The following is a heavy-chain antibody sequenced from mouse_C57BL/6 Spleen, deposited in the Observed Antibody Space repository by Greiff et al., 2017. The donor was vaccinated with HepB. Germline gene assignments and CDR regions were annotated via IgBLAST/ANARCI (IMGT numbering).Heavy chain of an antibody. Sequence: QVQLQQSGPELVKPGASVKISCKASGYSFTDYNMNWVKQRPGQGLEWIGDIYPGSGSTNYNEKFKSKATLTVDTSSSTAYMQLSSLTSEDSAVYYCASNYGSRQPSWFAYWGQGTLVTVSA. CDR2: IYPGSGST. V-gene: IGHV1-55*01. CDR3: ASNYGSRQPSWFAY. J-gene: IGHJ3*01. D-gene: IGHD1-1*01. CDR1: GYSFTDYN.